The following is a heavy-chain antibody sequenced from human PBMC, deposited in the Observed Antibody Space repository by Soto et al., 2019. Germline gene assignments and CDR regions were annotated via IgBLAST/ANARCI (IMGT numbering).Heavy chain of an antibody. Sequence: ASVKVSCKASGYTFTSYYMHWVRQAPGQGLEWMGIINPSGGSTSYAQKFQGRVTMTRDTSTSTVYMELSSLRSEDTAVYYCASFDYYDSSGYYLPHDAFDIWGQGTMVTVSS. CDR1: GYTFTSYY. V-gene: IGHV1-46*01. CDR3: ASFDYYDSSGYYLPHDAFDI. CDR2: INPSGGST. D-gene: IGHD3-22*01. J-gene: IGHJ3*02.